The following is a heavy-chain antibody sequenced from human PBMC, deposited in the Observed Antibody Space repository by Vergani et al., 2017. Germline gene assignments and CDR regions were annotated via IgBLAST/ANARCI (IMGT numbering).Heavy chain of an antibody. CDR1: GGSVSSSRYY. CDR3: ARSRGGVAARIGDPYYYNMDV. D-gene: IGHD6-6*01. CDR2: IFTSGTS. J-gene: IGHJ6*04. Sequence: QVQLQESGPGLVKPSQTLSLTCAVSGGSVSSSRYYWSWIRQPAGKGLEWLGRIFTSGTSTYNPSLKSRLSISADTSKNQFTLQLSSVTAADTAVYFCARSRGGVAARIGDPYYYNMDVWGNGTTVTVSS. V-gene: IGHV4-61*02.